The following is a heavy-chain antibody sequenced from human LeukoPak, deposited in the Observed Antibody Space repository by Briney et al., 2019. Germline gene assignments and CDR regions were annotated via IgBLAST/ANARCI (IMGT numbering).Heavy chain of an antibody. D-gene: IGHD3-9*01. CDR3: ARDGGYYDILTGYYKDDAFDI. CDR1: GYTFTGYY. V-gene: IGHV1-2*04. CDR2: INPNSGGT. J-gene: IGHJ3*02. Sequence: SVKVSCKASGYTFTGYYMHWVRLAPGQGLEWMGWINPNSGGTNYAQKFQGWVTMTRDTSISTAYMELSRLRSDDTAVYYCARDGGYYDILTGYYKDDAFDIWGQGTMVTVSS.